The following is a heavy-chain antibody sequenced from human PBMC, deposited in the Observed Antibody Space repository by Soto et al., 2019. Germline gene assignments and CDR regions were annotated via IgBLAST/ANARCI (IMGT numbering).Heavy chain of an antibody. CDR2: INHSGST. J-gene: IGHJ1*01. Sequence: PSETLSLTCAVYGGSFSGYYWSWIRHPPGKGLEWIGEINHSGSTNYNPSLKSRVTISVDTSKNQLSLKLSSVTAADTAVYYCARGGRQQLVRYNGYLQHWGQGTLVTVSS. CDR1: GGSFSGYY. D-gene: IGHD6-13*01. V-gene: IGHV4-34*01. CDR3: ARGGRQQLVRYNGYLQH.